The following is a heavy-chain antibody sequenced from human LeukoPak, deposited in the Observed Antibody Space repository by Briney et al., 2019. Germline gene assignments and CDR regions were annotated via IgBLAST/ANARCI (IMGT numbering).Heavy chain of an antibody. V-gene: IGHV4-31*03. CDR3: ASSQRVIDSRAPGQAFDI. CDR2: IYYSGST. CDR1: GGSISSGGYY. J-gene: IGHJ3*02. Sequence: SETLSLTCTVSGGSISSGGYYWSWIRQHPGKGLEWIGYIYYSGSTYYNPSLKSRVTISVDTSKNQFSLKLSSVTAADTAVYYCASSQRVIDSRAPGQAFDIWGQGTMVTVSS. D-gene: IGHD3-22*01.